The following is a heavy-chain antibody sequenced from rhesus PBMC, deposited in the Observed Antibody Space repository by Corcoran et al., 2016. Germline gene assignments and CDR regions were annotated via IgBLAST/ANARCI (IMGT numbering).Heavy chain of an antibody. CDR3: ARGAGWNYGYWYFDL. J-gene: IGHJ2*01. D-gene: IGHD1-1*01. CDR2: IYGMRGRT. CDR1: GYSISSNY. V-gene: IGHV4-160*01. Sequence: QVQLQESGPGLVKPSETLSLTCAVSGYSISSNYWSWIRQPPGKGLEWIGFIYGMRGRTYYNPSLKSQVTISTDTSKNQVYLKLSLVTAADTAVYYCARGAGWNYGYWYFDLWGPGTPITISS.